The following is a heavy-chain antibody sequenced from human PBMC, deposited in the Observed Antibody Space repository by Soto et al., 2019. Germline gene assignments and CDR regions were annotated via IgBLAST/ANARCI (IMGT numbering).Heavy chain of an antibody. V-gene: IGHV1-69*02. CDR2: IIPILGIA. D-gene: IGHD2-15*01. J-gene: IGHJ5*02. CDR1: GGTFSSYT. CDR3: ATTGYCRGGSCYMAVWFDP. Sequence: QVQLVQSGAEVKKPGSSVKVSCKASGGTFSSYTISWVRQAPGQGLEWMGRIIPILGIANYAQKFQGRVTITADKSTSTVYMERSSLRSEDTAVYYCATTGYCRGGSCYMAVWFDPWGQGTLVTVSS.